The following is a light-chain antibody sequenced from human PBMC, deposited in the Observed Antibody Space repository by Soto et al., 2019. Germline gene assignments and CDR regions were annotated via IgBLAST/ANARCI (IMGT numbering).Light chain of an antibody. V-gene: IGKV3-20*01. J-gene: IGKJ4*01. CDR1: QRVTSDY. CDR3: QPYSSS. CDR2: GAS. Sequence: EIVLTQSPDTVSLSPGERATLSCRASQRVTSDYLGWYQQKPGQAPRLLIYGASSRATGIPDRFSGSGSGTDFTLTISTLEPEDFALYYCQPYSSSFGGGTRVEIK.